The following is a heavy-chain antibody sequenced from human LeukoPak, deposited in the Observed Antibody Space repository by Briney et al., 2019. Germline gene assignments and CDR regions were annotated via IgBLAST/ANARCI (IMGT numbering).Heavy chain of an antibody. CDR2: INSDGSST. J-gene: IGHJ4*02. Sequence: PGGSLRLSCAASGFTFSSYWMHWVRQAPGKGLVWVSRINSDGSSTSYADSVKGRFTISRDNTKNTLYVQMNSLRAEDTAVYYCAVEPYCSSTSCPPEAFDYWGQGTLVTVSS. CDR1: GFTFSSYW. D-gene: IGHD2-2*01. V-gene: IGHV3-74*01. CDR3: AVEPYCSSTSCPPEAFDY.